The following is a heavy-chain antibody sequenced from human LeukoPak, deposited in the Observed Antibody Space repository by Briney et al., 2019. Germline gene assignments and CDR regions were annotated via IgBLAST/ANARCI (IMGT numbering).Heavy chain of an antibody. CDR2: IYYSGST. J-gene: IGHJ5*02. CDR1: GGSISSGGYY. Sequence: SETLSLTCTVSGGSISSGGYYWSWIRQHPGKGLEWIGYIYYSGSTYYNPSLKSRVTISVDTSKNQFSLKLSSVTAADTAVYYCARDRRPRYFDWLGLNWFDPWGQGTLVTVSS. CDR3: ARDRRPRYFDWLGLNWFDP. V-gene: IGHV4-31*03. D-gene: IGHD3-9*01.